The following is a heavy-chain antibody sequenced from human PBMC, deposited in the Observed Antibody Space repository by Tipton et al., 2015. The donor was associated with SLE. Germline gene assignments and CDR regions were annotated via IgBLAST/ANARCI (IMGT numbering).Heavy chain of an antibody. CDR2: TYYRSKWYN. J-gene: IGHJ5*02. CDR3: AGHSYYYESSGYWGNWFDP. CDR1: GDSVSSNSAA. D-gene: IGHD3-22*01. V-gene: IGHV6-1*01. Sequence: GLVKPSQTLSLTCAISGDSVSSNSAAWNWIRQSPSRGLEWLGRTYYRSKWYNDYAVSVKSRITINPDTSKNQFSLKLSSVTAADTAVYYCAGHSYYYESSGYWGNWFDPWGQGTLVTVSS.